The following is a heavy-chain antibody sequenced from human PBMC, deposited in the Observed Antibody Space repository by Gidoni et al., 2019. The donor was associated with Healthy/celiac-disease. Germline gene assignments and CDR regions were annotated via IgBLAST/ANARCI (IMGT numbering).Heavy chain of an antibody. CDR3: ARGPDYQLQYSEYSSSWEYYFDY. J-gene: IGHJ4*02. CDR2: IKQDGSEK. CDR1: GFTFSSYW. V-gene: IGHV3-7*04. D-gene: IGHD6-13*01. Sequence: EVQLVASGGGLVQPGGSLRLSCAASGFTFSSYWMSWVRQAPGKGLEWVANIKQDGSEKYYVDSVKGRFTISRDNAKNSLYLQMNSLRAEDTAVYYCARGPDYQLQYSEYSSSWEYYFDYWGQGTLVTVSS.